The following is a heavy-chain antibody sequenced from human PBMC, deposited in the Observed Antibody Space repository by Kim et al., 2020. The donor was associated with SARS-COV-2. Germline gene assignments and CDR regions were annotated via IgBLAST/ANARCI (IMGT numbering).Heavy chain of an antibody. D-gene: IGHD3-16*02. J-gene: IGHJ4*02. Sequence: KGRFTISRDNSKNTLYLQMNSLRAEDTAVYYCAKVWAYDYVWGSYRIFDYWGQGTLVTVSS. V-gene: IGHV3-23*01. CDR3: AKVWAYDYVWGSYRIFDY.